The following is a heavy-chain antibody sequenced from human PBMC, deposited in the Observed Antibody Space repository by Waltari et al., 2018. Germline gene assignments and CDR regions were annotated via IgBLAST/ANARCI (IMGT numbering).Heavy chain of an antibody. CDR1: GGTFSSYA. Sequence: QVQLVQSGAEVKKPGSSVKVSCMASGGTFSSYAISWVRQAPGQGLEWMGGIIPILGIANYAQKFQGRVTITADESTSTAYMELSSLRSEDTAVYYCAREGAARGLPFDYWGQGTLVTVSS. D-gene: IGHD1-26*01. CDR3: AREGAARGLPFDY. V-gene: IGHV1-69*04. CDR2: IIPILGIA. J-gene: IGHJ4*02.